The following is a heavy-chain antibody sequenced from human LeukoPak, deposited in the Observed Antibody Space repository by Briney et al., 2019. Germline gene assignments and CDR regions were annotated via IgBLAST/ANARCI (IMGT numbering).Heavy chain of an antibody. CDR2: IKQDGSEK. J-gene: IGHJ4*02. D-gene: IGHD3-10*01. CDR1: GFTFSSYW. Sequence: GGSLRLSCAASGFTFSSYWMSWVRQAPGKGLEWVANIKQDGSEKYYVDSVKGQFTISRDNAKNSLYLQMNSLRAEDAAVYYCARPSNPAGARGPFDYWGQGTLVTVSS. CDR3: ARPSNPAGARGPFDY. V-gene: IGHV3-7*01.